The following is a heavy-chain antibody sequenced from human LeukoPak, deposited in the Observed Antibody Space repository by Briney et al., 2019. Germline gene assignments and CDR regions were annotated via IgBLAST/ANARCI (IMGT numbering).Heavy chain of an antibody. V-gene: IGHV3-23*01. CDR3: AKARPGVAGGFDY. CDR2: VSASGGSV. CDR1: EFSFSTYT. J-gene: IGHJ4*02. Sequence: GGSLRLSCAASEFSFSTYTMNWVRQAPGKGLEWVSGVSASGGSVYYADSVKGRFTISRDNSKNTLYLQMNSLRAEDTAVYYCAKARPGVAGGFDYWGQGTLVTVSS. D-gene: IGHD1-26*01.